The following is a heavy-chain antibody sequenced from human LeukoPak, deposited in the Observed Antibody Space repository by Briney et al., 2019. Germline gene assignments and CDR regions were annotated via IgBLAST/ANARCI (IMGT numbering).Heavy chain of an antibody. CDR1: GYTFTGYY. Sequence: ASVTVSCKASGYTFTGYYMHWVRQAPGQGIEWMGWINPNSGGTNYAQKFQGRVTMTRDTSISTAYMELSRLRSDDTAVYYCARLADWNYFDYWGQGTLVTVSS. D-gene: IGHD3/OR15-3a*01. CDR2: INPNSGGT. V-gene: IGHV1-2*02. J-gene: IGHJ4*02. CDR3: ARLADWNYFDY.